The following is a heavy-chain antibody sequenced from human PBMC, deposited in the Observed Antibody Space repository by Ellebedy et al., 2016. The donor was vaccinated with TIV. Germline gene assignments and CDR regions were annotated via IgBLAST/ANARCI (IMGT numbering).Heavy chain of an antibody. Sequence: SETLSLTCNVSGASISSYIWNWIRQSPGKGLEWLGYVFDSGSTNYNPSLKSRVTISVDTSKNQFSLKLSSVTAADTAVYYCAALQWLAPAWYFDLWGRGTLVTVSS. CDR1: GASISSYI. D-gene: IGHD6-19*01. CDR3: AALQWLAPAWYFDL. V-gene: IGHV4-59*08. J-gene: IGHJ2*01. CDR2: VFDSGST.